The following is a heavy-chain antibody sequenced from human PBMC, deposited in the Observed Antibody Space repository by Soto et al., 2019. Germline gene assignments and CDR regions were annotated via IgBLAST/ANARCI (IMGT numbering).Heavy chain of an antibody. D-gene: IGHD4-4*01. CDR2: ISYDGSNK. CDR3: TTPISRKPRTTVSGWSSYYPCYIDV. Sequence: GGSLRLCCVASGFTFSSYAIHWVRQAPGKGLEWVAVISYDGSNKFYADSVKGRFTISRDNSKNTLYLHMNSLKTEDTAVYYCTTPISRKPRTTVSGWSSYYPCYIDVWGKGTTVTVS. J-gene: IGHJ6*03. CDR1: GFTFSSYA. V-gene: IGHV3-30*03.